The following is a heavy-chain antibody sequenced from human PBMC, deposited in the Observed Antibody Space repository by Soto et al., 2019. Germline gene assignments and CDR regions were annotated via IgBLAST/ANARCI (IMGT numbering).Heavy chain of an antibody. D-gene: IGHD2-8*01. Sequence: QVQLVQSGAEVEKPGASVKGSCKASGYTFTSYAMHWVRQAPGQTLEWMGWINAGNGNTKDSQKFQGRVTITRDTSASTAYMELSSLRSEDTAVYYCARMVPLYYFDYWCQGTLVTVSS. CDR1: GYTFTSYA. CDR3: ARMVPLYYFDY. V-gene: IGHV1-3*01. J-gene: IGHJ4*02. CDR2: INAGNGNT.